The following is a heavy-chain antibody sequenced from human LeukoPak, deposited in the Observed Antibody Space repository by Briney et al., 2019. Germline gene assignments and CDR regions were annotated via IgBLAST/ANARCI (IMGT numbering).Heavy chain of an antibody. D-gene: IGHD2-21*01. J-gene: IGHJ3*02. CDR3: ARDPLNHTGGEGPI. V-gene: IGHV3-21*01. CDR1: GFTFSSYS. CDR2: ISSSSSYI. Sequence: GSLRLSCAASGFTFSSYSMNWVRQAPGKGLEWVSSISSSSSYIYYADSVKGRFTISRDNAKNSLYLQMNSLRAEDTAVYYCARDPLNHTGGEGPIWGQGTMVTVSS.